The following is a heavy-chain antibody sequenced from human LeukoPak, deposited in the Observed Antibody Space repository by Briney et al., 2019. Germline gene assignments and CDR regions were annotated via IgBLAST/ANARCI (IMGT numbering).Heavy chain of an antibody. D-gene: IGHD6-6*01. Sequence: GGSLRLSCAASGFTFSNFGMHWVRQAPGKGLEWVAFIRFDGTSKYYADSVKGRFTISRDNSQNTVYMQMNSLKTEDTAVYYCTTDGGIGPRPIFDHWGQGTLLTVSS. CDR2: IRFDGTSK. V-gene: IGHV3-30*02. CDR3: TTDGGIGPRPIFDH. CDR1: GFTFSNFG. J-gene: IGHJ4*02.